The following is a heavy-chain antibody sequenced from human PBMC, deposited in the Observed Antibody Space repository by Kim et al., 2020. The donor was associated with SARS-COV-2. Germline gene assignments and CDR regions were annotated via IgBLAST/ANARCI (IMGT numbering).Heavy chain of an antibody. D-gene: IGHD3-10*01. J-gene: IGHJ3*02. V-gene: IGHV4-31*03. CDR1: GGSISSGGYY. Sequence: SETLSLTCTVSGGSISSGGYYWSWIRQHPGKGLEWIGYIYYSGSTYYNPSLKSRVTISVDTSKNQFSLKLSSVTAADTAVYYCARDRGSGEQTAFDIWGQGTMVTVSS. CDR3: ARDRGSGEQTAFDI. CDR2: IYYSGST.